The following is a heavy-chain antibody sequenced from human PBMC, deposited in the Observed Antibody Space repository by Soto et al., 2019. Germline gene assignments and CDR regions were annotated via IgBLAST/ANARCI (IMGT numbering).Heavy chain of an antibody. V-gene: IGHV3-30-3*01. CDR1: GFTFSSYA. CDR2: ISYDGSNK. Sequence: GGSLRLSCAASGFTFSSYAMHWVRQAPGKGLEWVAVISYDGSNKYYADSVKGRFTISRDNSKNTLYLQMNSLRAEDTAVYYCARVRVTIFGVATAEYFQHWGQGTLVTVSS. D-gene: IGHD3-3*01. CDR3: ARVRVTIFGVATAEYFQH. J-gene: IGHJ1*01.